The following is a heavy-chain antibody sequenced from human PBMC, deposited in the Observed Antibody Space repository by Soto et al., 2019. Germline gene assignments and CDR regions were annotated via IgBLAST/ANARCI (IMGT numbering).Heavy chain of an antibody. V-gene: IGHV4-30-2*01. CDR2: IYPSGST. J-gene: IGHJ4*02. CDR1: GGSISGGGYS. CDR3: ASSHAGAHITAAVH. D-gene: IGHD6-13*01. Sequence: QLQLQESGSGLVKPSQTLSLTCAVSGGSISGGGYSWSWIRQPPWKGLEWIGYIYPSGSTYYNPSLKGRVTISVDRSKNQFSLKLSSVTAADTAVYYCASSHAGAHITAAVHWGQGTLVTVSS.